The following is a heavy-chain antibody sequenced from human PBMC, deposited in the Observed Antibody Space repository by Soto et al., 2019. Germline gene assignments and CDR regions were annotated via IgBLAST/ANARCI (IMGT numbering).Heavy chain of an antibody. Sequence: QLQLQESDSGLVKPSQTLSLTCAVSGDSISSSAYSWSWIRQPPGKTLECIGYIYHSGHTHYNPSLKSRVFISIDRSKNQSSPRLTCVTAADTTVYYCARVGYIFGTTVLDIWGDGIMVTVSS. V-gene: IGHV4-30-2*01. CDR3: ARVGYIFGTTVLDI. D-gene: IGHD5-18*01. J-gene: IGHJ3*02. CDR1: GDSISSSAYS. CDR2: IYHSGHT.